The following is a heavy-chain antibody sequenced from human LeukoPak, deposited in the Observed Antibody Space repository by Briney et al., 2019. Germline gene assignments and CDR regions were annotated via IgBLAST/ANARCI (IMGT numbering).Heavy chain of an antibody. CDR1: GYTFTSYG. CDR3: ARENYYYDSTPPDY. V-gene: IGHV1-18*01. CDR2: ISAYNGNT. J-gene: IGHJ4*02. D-gene: IGHD3-22*01. Sequence: GASVKVSCKASGYTFTSYGISWVRQAPGQGLEWMGWISAYNGNTNYAQKLQGRVTMTTDTSTSTAYMELRSLRSDDTAVYYCARENYYYDSTPPDYWGQGTLVTVSS.